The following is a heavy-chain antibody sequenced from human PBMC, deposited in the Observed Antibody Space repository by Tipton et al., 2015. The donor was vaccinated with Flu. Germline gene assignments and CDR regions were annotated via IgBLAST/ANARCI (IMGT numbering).Heavy chain of an antibody. CDR3: ARGNWGGGHSCDI. CDR1: GFSFTGYW. J-gene: IGHJ3*02. CDR2: IDGDGRKT. V-gene: IGHV3-74*01. Sequence: SLRLSCAVSGFSFTGYWMHWVRQVPGRGLEWVSRIDGDGRKTFYADFVKGRFTISRDNTKRALYLQMSGLRVEDTAVYYCARGNWGGGHSCDIWGQGTMVTVSS. D-gene: IGHD7-27*01.